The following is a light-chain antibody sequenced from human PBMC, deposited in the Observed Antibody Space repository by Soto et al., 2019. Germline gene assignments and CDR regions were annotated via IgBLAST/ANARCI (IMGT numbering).Light chain of an antibody. CDR2: GAS. J-gene: IGKJ1*01. V-gene: IGKV3-20*01. CDR1: QSVSSSY. CDR3: QQYGSLSWT. Sequence: EIVMTHSPATLPVSQWEMATLSCRASQSVSSSYLAWYQQKPGQAPRLLIYGASNRATGIPARFSGSGSGTDFTLTISRLEPEDFAMYYCQQYGSLSWTFGQGTKVDIK.